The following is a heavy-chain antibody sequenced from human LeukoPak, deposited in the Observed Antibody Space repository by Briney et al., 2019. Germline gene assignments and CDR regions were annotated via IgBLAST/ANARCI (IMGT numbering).Heavy chain of an antibody. D-gene: IGHD5/OR15-5a*01. V-gene: IGHV3-23*01. CDR2: ISGGGTST. CDR1: GFTFSSHA. CDR3: ARGIIYDRRSYYYYGVDV. J-gene: IGHJ6*02. Sequence: GGSLRLSCAASGFTFSSHAMSRVRQAPGKGLEWVSAISGGGTSTYYPDSAKGRFTISRDNSKRTLYLQMNSLRAEDTAVYYCARGIIYDRRSYYYYGVDVWGQGTTVTVSS.